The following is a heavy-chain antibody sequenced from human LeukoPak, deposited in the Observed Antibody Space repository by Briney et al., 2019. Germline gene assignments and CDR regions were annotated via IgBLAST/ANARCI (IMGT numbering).Heavy chain of an antibody. CDR3: ARDLGFTIFGVVIIGPSNFDY. V-gene: IGHV1-18*01. D-gene: IGHD3-3*01. J-gene: IGHJ4*02. Sequence: GASVKVSCKASGYTFTSYGISWVRQAPGQGLEWMGWISAYNGNTNYAQKLQGRVTMTTDTSTSTAYMELRSLRSDDTAVYYCARDLGFTIFGVVIIGPSNFDYWGQGTLVTVSS. CDR1: GYTFTSYG. CDR2: ISAYNGNT.